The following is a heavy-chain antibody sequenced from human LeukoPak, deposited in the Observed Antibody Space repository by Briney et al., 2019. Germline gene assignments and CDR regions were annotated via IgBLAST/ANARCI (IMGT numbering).Heavy chain of an antibody. V-gene: IGHV4-59*01. CDR1: GDSISGYY. CDR3: ARGGASSEWFDP. D-gene: IGHD6-25*01. J-gene: IGHJ5*02. CDR2: IHSSGTT. Sequence: PSETLSLTCTASGDSISGYYWSWIRQPPGKGLEWIAFIHSSGTTNYNPSLKSRVSISVDTSNNQFSLNVNSVTAADTAVYYCARGGASSEWFDPWGQGTLVTVSS.